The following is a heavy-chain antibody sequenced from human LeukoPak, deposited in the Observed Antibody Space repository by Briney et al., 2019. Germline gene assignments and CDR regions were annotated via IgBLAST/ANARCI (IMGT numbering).Heavy chain of an antibody. CDR1: GFTFSSYA. V-gene: IGHV3-23*01. CDR2: ISGSGDST. D-gene: IGHD6-19*01. J-gene: IGHJ4*02. CDR3: AKAGIGVVGYFDY. Sequence: GGSLRLSCAASGFTFSSYAMSWVRQAPGKGLEWVSAISGSGDSTDYADSVEGRFTISRDNSKNTLYLQMNRLRDEDTALYYCAKAGIGVVGYFDYWGQGTLVTVSS.